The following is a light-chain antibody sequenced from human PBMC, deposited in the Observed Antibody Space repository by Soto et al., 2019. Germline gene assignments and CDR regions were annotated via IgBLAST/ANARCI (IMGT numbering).Light chain of an antibody. CDR1: QSVSSN. CDR3: QQYNNWPPIT. V-gene: IGKV3-15*01. Sequence: EIVMTQSPATLSVSPVDRATLSCRASQSVSSNLAWYQQKPGQAPRLLIYGASTRASGIPARFSGSGSGTEFTLTISSLQSEDFAVYYCQQYNNWPPITFGQGTRLEIK. CDR2: GAS. J-gene: IGKJ5*01.